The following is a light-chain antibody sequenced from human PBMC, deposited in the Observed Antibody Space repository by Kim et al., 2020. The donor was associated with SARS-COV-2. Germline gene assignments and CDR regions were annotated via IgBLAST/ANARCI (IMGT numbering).Light chain of an antibody. CDR1: QGISNY. CDR3: QKYNSAWT. Sequence: DIQMTQSPSSLSASVGDRVTITCRASQGISNYLAWYQQKPGKVPKLLIYAASTLQSGVPSRFSGSGSGTDFTLTISSLQPEDVATYYCQKYNSAWTFCQGTKVDIK. CDR2: AAS. J-gene: IGKJ1*01. V-gene: IGKV1-27*01.